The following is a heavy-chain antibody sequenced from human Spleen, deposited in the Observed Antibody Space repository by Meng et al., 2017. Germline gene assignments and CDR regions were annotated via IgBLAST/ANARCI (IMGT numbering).Heavy chain of an antibody. J-gene: IGHJ4*02. CDR2: INTNTGNP. CDR3: ARVGIVGAIVFDY. Sequence: QVQLWQSGSEWKKPGASVKVSCKASGYTVTSYAMNWVRQAPGQGLEWMGWINTNTGNPTYAEGFTGRFVFSLDTSVNTAYLQISSLKAEDTAVYYCARVGIVGAIVFDYWGQGTLVTVSS. V-gene: IGHV7-4-1*02. CDR1: GYTVTSYA. D-gene: IGHD1-26*01.